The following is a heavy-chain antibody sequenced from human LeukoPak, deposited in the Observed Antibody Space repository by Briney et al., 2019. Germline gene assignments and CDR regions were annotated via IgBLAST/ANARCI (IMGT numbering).Heavy chain of an antibody. Sequence: KPGGSLRLSCAASGFTFNTFNMNWVRQAPGKGLEWVSSITSGGDYIYHADSVKGRFTTSRDNAKNSLSLQLNSLRVEDTAVYYCARGHYDVLAASYKWTPDYWGQGTLVTVSS. CDR1: GFTFNTFN. CDR2: ITSGGDYI. CDR3: ARGHYDVLAASYKWTPDY. J-gene: IGHJ4*02. D-gene: IGHD3-9*01. V-gene: IGHV3-21*01.